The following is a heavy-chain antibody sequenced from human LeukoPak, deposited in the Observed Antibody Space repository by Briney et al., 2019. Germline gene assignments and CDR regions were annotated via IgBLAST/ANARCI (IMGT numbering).Heavy chain of an antibody. CDR3: AKDNSDSSGYLDY. J-gene: IGHJ4*02. D-gene: IGHD3-22*01. Sequence: GGSLRLSCEASGFTFSRFGFHWVRQAPGKGLEWLTYIRSDGTHTSYADSVKGRFSVSRDNSKDTLFLQLNSLRAEDTAVYYCAKDNSDSSGYLDYWGQGALVTVSS. CDR1: GFTFSRFG. CDR2: IRSDGTHT. V-gene: IGHV3-30*02.